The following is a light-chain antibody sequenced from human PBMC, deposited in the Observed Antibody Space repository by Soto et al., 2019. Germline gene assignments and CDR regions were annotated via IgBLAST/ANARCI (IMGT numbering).Light chain of an antibody. CDR3: QYCDGSLGGFV. J-gene: IGLJ1*01. CDR1: SSNIGAAYD. CDR2: RNI. V-gene: IGLV1-40*01. Sequence: QPELTQPRSVTGAPGQRVTISCHGSSSNIGAAYDVHWYQHLPGTAPKLLIYRNINRPSGVPDRFSGSKSGTSASLAITGLQADYEAVYYCQYCDGSLGGFVFGTGTKVSVL.